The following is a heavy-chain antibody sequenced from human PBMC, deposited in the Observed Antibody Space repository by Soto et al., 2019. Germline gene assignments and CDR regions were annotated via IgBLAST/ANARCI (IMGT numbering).Heavy chain of an antibody. CDR1: GYTFTSYS. D-gene: IGHD3-3*01. CDR2: INAGNGNT. V-gene: IGHV1-3*01. CDR3: AIPLRYDFWSGIHADAFDI. Sequence: ASVNVSFKAAGYTFTSYSMHWVRQAPGQRLELMGWINAGNGNTKYSQKLQGRVTITRDTYSSTAYMELSSLRSEDTAVYYCAIPLRYDFWSGIHADAFDIWGQGTMVTVSS. J-gene: IGHJ3*02.